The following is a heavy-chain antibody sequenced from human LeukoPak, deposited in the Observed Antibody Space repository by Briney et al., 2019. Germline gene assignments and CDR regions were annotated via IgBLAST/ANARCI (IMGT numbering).Heavy chain of an antibody. D-gene: IGHD6-13*01. Sequence: PSETLSLTCAVYGGSFSGYYWSWIRQPPGKGLEWIGEINHSGSTNYNPSLKSRVTISVDTSKNQFSLKLSSVTAADTAVYYCASGWQLVPSGSDFDYWGQGTLVTVSS. CDR2: INHSGST. CDR1: GGSFSGYY. CDR3: ASGWQLVPSGSDFDY. J-gene: IGHJ4*02. V-gene: IGHV4-34*01.